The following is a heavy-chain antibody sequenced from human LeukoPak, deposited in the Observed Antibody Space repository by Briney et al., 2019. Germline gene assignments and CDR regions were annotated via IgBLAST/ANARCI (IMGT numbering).Heavy chain of an antibody. CDR3: AAARMGSYYYYGMDV. V-gene: IGHV1-58*01. CDR2: IVVGSGNT. Sequence: SVKVSCKASEFTFTSSAVQWVRQARGQRLEWIGWIVVGSGNTNYAQKFQERVTITRDMSTSTAYMELSSLRSEDTAVYYCAAARMGSYYYYGMDVWGQGTTVTVSS. D-gene: IGHD3-10*01. J-gene: IGHJ6*02. CDR1: EFTFTSSA.